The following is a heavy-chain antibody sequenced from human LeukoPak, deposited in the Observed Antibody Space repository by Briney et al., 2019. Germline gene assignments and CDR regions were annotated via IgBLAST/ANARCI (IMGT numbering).Heavy chain of an antibody. J-gene: IGHJ6*02. V-gene: IGHV4-34*01. D-gene: IGHD6-13*01. CDR3: ARGYSSSWYGSFYYYYGMDV. CDR1: GGSFSGYY. Sequence: SETLSLTCAVYGGSFSGYYWSWIRQPPGKGLEWIGEINHSGSTNYNPSLKSRVTISVDTSKNQFSLKLSSVTAADTAVYYCARGYSSSWYGSFYYYYGMDVWGQGTTVTVSS. CDR2: INHSGST.